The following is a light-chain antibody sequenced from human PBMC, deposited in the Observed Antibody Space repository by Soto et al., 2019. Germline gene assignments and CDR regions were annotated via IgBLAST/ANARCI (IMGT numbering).Light chain of an antibody. Sequence: EIVLTQFPGTLSLFPGDRATLSCRASQCINTKLAWYQHKPGQAPRLLIYGTSMRAPGIPGRFSGSWSCTEFTLTISSLQSEDYSAYYCQQYISGYPLKFGQGTKVDIK. V-gene: IGKV3-15*01. CDR2: GTS. CDR1: QCINTK. J-gene: IGKJ1*01. CDR3: QQYISGYPLK.